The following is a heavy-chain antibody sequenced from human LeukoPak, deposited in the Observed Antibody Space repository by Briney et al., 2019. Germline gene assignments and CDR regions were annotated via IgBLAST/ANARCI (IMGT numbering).Heavy chain of an antibody. Sequence: ASVKVSCKASGYTFTSYGISWVRQAPGQGLEWMGWISAYNGNTNYAQKLQGRVTITTDTSTSTAYMELRSLRSDDTAVYYCARSSTGSSSSWYYFDYWGQGTLVTVSS. D-gene: IGHD6-13*01. V-gene: IGHV1-18*01. CDR2: ISAYNGNT. CDR3: ARSSTGSSSSWYYFDY. J-gene: IGHJ4*02. CDR1: GYTFTSYG.